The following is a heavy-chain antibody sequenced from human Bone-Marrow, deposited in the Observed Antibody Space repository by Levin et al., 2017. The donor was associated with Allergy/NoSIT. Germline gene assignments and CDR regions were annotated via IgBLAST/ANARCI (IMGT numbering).Heavy chain of an antibody. CDR3: ARTGYCRGGNCNGYKISENYNFYGMDV. Sequence: GESLKISCKASGYTFLSYGFSWVRQAPGQGLEWLGWISPYSSHTSYAKIVQGRVTLSTDTSTTTVSLTLRNLRSDDTAVYYCARTGYCRGGNCNGYKISENYNFYGMDVWGQGTTVSVSS. V-gene: IGHV1-18*04. CDR2: ISPYSSHT. CDR1: GYTFLSYG. D-gene: IGHD2-15*01. J-gene: IGHJ6*02.